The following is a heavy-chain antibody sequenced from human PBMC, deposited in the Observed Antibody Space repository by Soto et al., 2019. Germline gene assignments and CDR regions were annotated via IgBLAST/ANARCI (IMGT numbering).Heavy chain of an antibody. CDR2: ISYDGSHN. Sequence: GGSLRLSCAASGFVFRNYAMHWVRQAPHKGLEWVAVISYDGSHNYYADSVKGRFTISRDNSKNTLYLQLSSLGPEDTAVYYCARDNYGDFYFDFWGQGTPVTVS. CDR1: GFVFRNYA. D-gene: IGHD4-17*01. J-gene: IGHJ4*02. CDR3: ARDNYGDFYFDF. V-gene: IGHV3-30-3*01.